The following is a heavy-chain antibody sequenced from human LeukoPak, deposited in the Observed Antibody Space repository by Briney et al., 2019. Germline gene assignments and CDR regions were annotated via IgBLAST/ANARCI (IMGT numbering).Heavy chain of an antibody. J-gene: IGHJ5*02. D-gene: IGHD2-2*01. CDR2: VNPNNGVP. V-gene: IGHV1-2*06. CDR3: AREVGYSSSYYGRFDP. CDR1: GHTFTGYY. Sequence: ASVKVSCKASGHTFTGYYMHWVRQAPGQGLEWMGRVNPNNGVPNYAQKFQGRVTMTRDTAISTAFMELSSLGSDDTAVYFCAREVGYSSSYYGRFDPWGQGTLVIVSS.